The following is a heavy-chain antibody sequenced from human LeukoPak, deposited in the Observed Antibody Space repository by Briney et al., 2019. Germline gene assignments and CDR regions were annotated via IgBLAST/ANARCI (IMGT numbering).Heavy chain of an antibody. J-gene: IGHJ4*02. CDR1: GLTFRSIY. D-gene: IGHD5-18*01. CDR2: FYSGGRS. Sequence: GGALRLSCAASGLTFRSIYMTWVRQAPGKGLEWVSSFYSGGRSYYADSVEGRFIISRDSSRDTLNLQINRLRVEQTAVYFCARDRGYGYGFFDYWGEGTLVTVSS. V-gene: IGHV3-53*01. CDR3: ARDRGYGYGFFDY.